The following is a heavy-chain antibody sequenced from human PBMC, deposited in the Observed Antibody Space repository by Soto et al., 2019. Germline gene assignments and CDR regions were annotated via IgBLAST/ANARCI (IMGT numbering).Heavy chain of an antibody. Sequence: QVQLVQSGAEVKKPGASVKVSCKASGYTFTSYDINWVRQATGQGLEWMGWMNPNSGNTGYAQKFQGRVTMTRNTSISTAYMELSSLRSEDTAVYYCARWMHPRGHYGDSYYYYYGMDVWGQGTTVTVSS. J-gene: IGHJ6*02. V-gene: IGHV1-8*01. CDR3: ARWMHPRGHYGDSYYYYYGMDV. CDR1: GYTFTSYD. CDR2: MNPNSGNT. D-gene: IGHD4-17*01.